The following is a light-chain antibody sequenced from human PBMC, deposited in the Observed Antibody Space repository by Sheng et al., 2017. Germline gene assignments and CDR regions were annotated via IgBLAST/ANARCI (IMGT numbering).Light chain of an antibody. CDR2: LHP. J-gene: IGKJ4*01. CDR3: QQYNNWPTT. CDR1: QSVSSN. Sequence: ETVMTQSPATLSVSPGERATLSCRASQSVSSNFAWYQQKPARLPGSSSMLHPPGPLVSQPGSVAVGLGQSSLSPSSSLQSEDFAVYYCQQYNNWPTTFGGGTEGGDQT. V-gene: IGKV3-15*01.